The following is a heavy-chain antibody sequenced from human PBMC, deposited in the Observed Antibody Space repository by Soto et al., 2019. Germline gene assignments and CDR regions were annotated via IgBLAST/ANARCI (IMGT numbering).Heavy chain of an antibody. D-gene: IGHD6-19*01. CDR1: GFTFSSYG. V-gene: IGHV3-30*18. Sequence: GGSLRLSCAASGFTFSSYGMHWVRQAPGKGLEWVAVISYDGSNKYYADSVKGRFTISRDNSKNTLYLQMNSLRAEDTAVYYCAKVLVGSIAVAGNNDYWGQGTLVTVSS. J-gene: IGHJ4*02. CDR3: AKVLVGSIAVAGNNDY. CDR2: ISYDGSNK.